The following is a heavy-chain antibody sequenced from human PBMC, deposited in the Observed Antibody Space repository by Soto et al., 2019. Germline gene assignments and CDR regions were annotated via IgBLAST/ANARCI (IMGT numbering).Heavy chain of an antibody. CDR3: ARGACSGGSCYSGGAFDI. D-gene: IGHD2-15*01. J-gene: IGHJ3*02. V-gene: IGHV1-69*02. CDR2: IIPILGIA. CDR1: GGTFSSYT. Sequence: QVQLVQSGAEVKKPGSSVKVSCKASGGTFSSYTISWVRQAPGQGLEWMGMIIPILGIANYAQKFQGRVTITADKSTSTAYMELSSLRSEDTAVYYCARGACSGGSCYSGGAFDIWGQGTMVTVSS.